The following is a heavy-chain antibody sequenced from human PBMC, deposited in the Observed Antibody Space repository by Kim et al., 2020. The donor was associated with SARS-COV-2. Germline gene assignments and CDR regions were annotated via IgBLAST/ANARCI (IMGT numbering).Heavy chain of an antibody. J-gene: IGHJ4*02. Sequence: AYSVKGRFTISRDNYKNTLYLQMNSLRAEDTAVFYCASDRISCSPGWSDYWGQGTMVTVSS. D-gene: IGHD6-19*01. V-gene: IGHV3-23*01. CDR3: ASDRISCSPGWSDY.